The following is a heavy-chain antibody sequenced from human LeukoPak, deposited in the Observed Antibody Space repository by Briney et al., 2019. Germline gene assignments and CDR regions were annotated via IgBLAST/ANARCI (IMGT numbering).Heavy chain of an antibody. V-gene: IGHV4-34*01. CDR2: INHSGST. J-gene: IGHJ5*02. Sequence: PSETLSLTCAVYGGSFSDYYWSWIRQPPGKGLEWIGEINHSGSTNYNPSLKSRVSISVDTSKNQFSLKLSSVTAADTAVYYCASFKQIIVVVPAANRVGWFDPWGQGTLVTVSS. D-gene: IGHD2-2*01. CDR1: GGSFSDYY. CDR3: ASFKQIIVVVPAANRVGWFDP.